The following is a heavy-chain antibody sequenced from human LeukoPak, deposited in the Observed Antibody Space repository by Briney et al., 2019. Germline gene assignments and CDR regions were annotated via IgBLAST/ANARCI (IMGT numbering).Heavy chain of an antibody. D-gene: IGHD3-10*01. CDR2: LYHSGIT. CDR3: ARTDVVRGIITYFYGMDV. CDR1: GYSITSGYY. Sequence: PSETLSLTCAVSGYSITSGYYWGWIRQPPGKVLEWIGSLYHSGITYYNPSLKSRVTISVDTSKNQFSLKLTSVTAADTAVYYCARTDVVRGIITYFYGMDVWGKGTTVTVSS. V-gene: IGHV4-38-2*01. J-gene: IGHJ6*04.